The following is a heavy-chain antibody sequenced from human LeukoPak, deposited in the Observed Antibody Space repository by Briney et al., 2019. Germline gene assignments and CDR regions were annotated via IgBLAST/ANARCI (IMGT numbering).Heavy chain of an antibody. CDR1: GFTFSSYW. Sequence: GGSLRLSCAASGFTFSSYWMSWVRQAPGKGLEWVALIWYDGSNKYYADSVKGRFTISRDNSKNTLYLQMNSLRAEDTAVYYCAKGTGHYYYYMDVWGKGTTVTVSS. V-gene: IGHV3-33*06. J-gene: IGHJ6*03. CDR2: IWYDGSNK. D-gene: IGHD1-14*01. CDR3: AKGTGHYYYYMDV.